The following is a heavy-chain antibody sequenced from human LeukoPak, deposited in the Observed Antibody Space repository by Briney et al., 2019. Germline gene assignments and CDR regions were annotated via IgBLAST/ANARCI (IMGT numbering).Heavy chain of an antibody. Sequence: ASVKVSCKASGGTFSSYAISWVRQAPGQGLEWMGGIIPILGTANYAQKFQGRVTITADKSTSTAYMELSSLRSEDTAVYYCARTYYYCSGSYYGNYYYYGMDVWGKGTTVTVSS. J-gene: IGHJ6*04. D-gene: IGHD3-10*01. CDR3: ARTYYYCSGSYYGNYYYYGMDV. CDR1: GGTFSSYA. CDR2: IIPILGTA. V-gene: IGHV1-69*06.